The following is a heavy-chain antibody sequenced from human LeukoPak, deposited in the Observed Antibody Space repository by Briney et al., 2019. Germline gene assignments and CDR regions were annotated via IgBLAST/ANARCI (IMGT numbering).Heavy chain of an antibody. CDR1: GGSFSGYY. V-gene: IGHV4-34*01. CDR3: ARGLLAAAGN. CDR2: INHSGST. Sequence: SETLSLTCAVYGGSFSGYYWSWTRQPPGKGLEWIGEINHSGSTNYNPSLKSRVTISVDTSKNQFSLKLSSVTAADTAVYYCARGLLAAAGNWGQGTLVTVSS. D-gene: IGHD6-13*01. J-gene: IGHJ4*02.